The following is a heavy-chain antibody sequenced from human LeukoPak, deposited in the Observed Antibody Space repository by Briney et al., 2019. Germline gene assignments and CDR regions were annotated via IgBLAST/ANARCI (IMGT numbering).Heavy chain of an antibody. J-gene: IGHJ4*02. D-gene: IGHD6-19*01. CDR3: ARWSIAVAGKGFDY. CDR1: GGSISSYY. Sequence: SGTLSLTCAASGGSISSYYWSWVRQPPGKGLEWVGYIYYSGSTNYKPSLKSRVTISVDTSKNQFTLKMSAVTAADTAVHYCARWSIAVAGKGFDYWGQGTLVTVSS. CDR2: IYYSGST. V-gene: IGHV4-59*01.